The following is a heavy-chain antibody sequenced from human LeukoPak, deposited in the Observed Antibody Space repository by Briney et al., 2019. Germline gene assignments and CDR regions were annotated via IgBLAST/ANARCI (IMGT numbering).Heavy chain of an antibody. CDR3: ARDSLTYMGFDY. J-gene: IGHJ4*02. V-gene: IGHV1-2*04. CDR2: INPNSGGT. CDR1: GYTFTGYY. Sequence: ASVKLSCKASGYTFTGYYMHWVRQAPGQGLEWMGWINPNSGGTNYAQKFQGWVTTTRDTSISTAYMELSRLRSDDTAVYYCARDSLTYMGFDYWGQGTLVTVSS. D-gene: IGHD2-2*02.